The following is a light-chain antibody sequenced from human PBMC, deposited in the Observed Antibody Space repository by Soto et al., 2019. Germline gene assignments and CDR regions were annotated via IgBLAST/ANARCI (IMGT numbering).Light chain of an antibody. CDR2: GAS. J-gene: IGKJ4*01. Sequence: EIVLTQSPGTLSLSPGERATLSCRASQSVGSNYLAWYQQKPGQAPRILIFGASGRATGIPDRFSGSGSGTDFTLTINSLQSEDFGTYYCQQYNDWPLSFGGGTKV. CDR1: QSVGSNY. CDR3: QQYNDWPLS. V-gene: IGKV3-20*01.